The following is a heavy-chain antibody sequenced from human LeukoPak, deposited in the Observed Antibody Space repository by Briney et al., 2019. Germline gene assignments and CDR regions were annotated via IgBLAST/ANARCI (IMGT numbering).Heavy chain of an antibody. V-gene: IGHV3-49*04. CDR2: IRSTSYGETI. Sequence: GGSLRLSCTGSGFTFSDYAMSWVRQAPGKGLEWVGLIRSTSYGETIEYAASVKGRFTISRDDSKSIAYLQMNSLRAEDTAVYYCATDLSGVVTDAFDIWGQGTMVTVSS. CDR3: ATDLSGVVTDAFDI. CDR1: GFTFSDYA. J-gene: IGHJ3*02. D-gene: IGHD4-23*01.